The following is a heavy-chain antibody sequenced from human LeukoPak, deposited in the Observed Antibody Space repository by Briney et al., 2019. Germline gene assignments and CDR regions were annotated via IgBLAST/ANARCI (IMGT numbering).Heavy chain of an antibody. J-gene: IGHJ5*02. V-gene: IGHV4-30-2*01. CDR2: IYHSGST. Sequence: SQTLSLICAVSGGSISSGGYSWSWIRQPPGKGLEWIGYIYHSGSTYYNPSLKSRVTISVDRSKNQFSLKLSSVTAADTAVYYCARYCSGGSCYSRWFDPWGQGTLVTVSS. CDR3: ARYCSGGSCYSRWFDP. D-gene: IGHD2-15*01. CDR1: GGSISSGGYS.